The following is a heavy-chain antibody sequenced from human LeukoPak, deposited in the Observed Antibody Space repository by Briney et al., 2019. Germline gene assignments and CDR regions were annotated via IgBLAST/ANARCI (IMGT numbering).Heavy chain of an antibody. V-gene: IGHV1-24*01. CDR1: GYTLTELS. D-gene: IGHD4-17*01. Sequence: GASVKVSCKVSGYTLTELSMHWVRQAPGKGLEWMGGFDPEDGETIYAQKFQGRVTMTEDTSTDTAYMELSSLKASGTAMYYCARHQTVTTLGSYYYYYMDVWGKGTTVTVSS. CDR2: FDPEDGET. CDR3: ARHQTVTTLGSYYYYYMDV. J-gene: IGHJ6*03.